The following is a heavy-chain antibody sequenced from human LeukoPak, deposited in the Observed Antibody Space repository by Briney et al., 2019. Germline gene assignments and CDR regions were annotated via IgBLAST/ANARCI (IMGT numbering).Heavy chain of an antibody. CDR2: IVGSSST. CDR1: GFXFSNFA. J-gene: IGHJ4*02. V-gene: IGHV3-23*01. Sequence: GGSLRLSCAASGFXFSNFAITWVRQAPGKGLEWVSSIVGSSSTYYADSVKGRFTISRDNSKNTLYLQMNSLRAEDTAVYYCAKDILRYYYDSSGYSDYWGQGTLVTVSS. D-gene: IGHD3-22*01. CDR3: AKDILRYYYDSSGYSDY.